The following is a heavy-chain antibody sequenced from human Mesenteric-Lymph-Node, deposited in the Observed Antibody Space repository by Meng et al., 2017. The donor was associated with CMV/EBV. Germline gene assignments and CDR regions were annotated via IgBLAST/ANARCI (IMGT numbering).Heavy chain of an antibody. V-gene: IGHV3-74*01. D-gene: IGHD2-2*01. Sequence: GGSLRLSCEASGFTLSSYWMHWVRQVPGQGLMWVSRINREGSYTDYADSLKGRFTISRDNAKNTLYLQMNNLRAEDTAVYYCAKTGYCSSTSCHPHMYYFDYWGQGTLVTVSS. J-gene: IGHJ4*02. CDR1: GFTLSSYW. CDR3: AKTGYCSSTSCHPHMYYFDY. CDR2: INREGSYT.